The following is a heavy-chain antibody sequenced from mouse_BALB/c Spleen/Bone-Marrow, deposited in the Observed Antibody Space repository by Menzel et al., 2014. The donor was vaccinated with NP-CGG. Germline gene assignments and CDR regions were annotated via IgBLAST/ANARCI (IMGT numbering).Heavy chain of an antibody. D-gene: IGHD2-4*01. CDR1: GYTFXDYD. Sequence: VQLQQSGAELVRPGASVKLSCKALGYTFXDYDMHRVKQTPEHGLEWIGAIHPGSGGTAYNQQFKGKATLTADKSSSTAYMELSSLTSEDSAVYYCTRGGLRHYAMDYWGQGTSVTVSS. V-gene: IGHV1-15*01. CDR3: TRGGLRHYAMDY. CDR2: IHPGSGGT. J-gene: IGHJ4*01.